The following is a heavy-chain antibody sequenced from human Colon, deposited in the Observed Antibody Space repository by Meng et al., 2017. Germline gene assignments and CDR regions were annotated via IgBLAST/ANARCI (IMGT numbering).Heavy chain of an antibody. Sequence: GGSLRLSCAASGVTFNNDAMAWLRQAPGKGLEWVSAIGLDRITHHSDSVKGRFTISRDYSGSPLYLQMDSLRAEDTAVYYCARYRYGRHNFNGLDVWGQGTSVTVSS. CDR2: IGLDRIT. D-gene: IGHD5-18*01. CDR3: ARYRYGRHNFNGLDV. J-gene: IGHJ6*02. CDR1: GVTFNNDA. V-gene: IGHV3-23*01.